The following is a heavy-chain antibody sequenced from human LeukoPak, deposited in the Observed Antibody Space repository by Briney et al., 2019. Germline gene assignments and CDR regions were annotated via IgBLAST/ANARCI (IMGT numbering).Heavy chain of an antibody. CDR1: GGSISSGGYY. CDR2: IYYSGST. Sequence: PSETLSLTCTVSGGSISSGGYYWSWIRQHPGKGLEWIGYIYYSGSTYYNPSLKSRVTISVDTSKNQFSLKLSSVTAADTAVYYCARRGSARAYYYYYMDVWGKGTTVTVSS. V-gene: IGHV4-31*03. CDR3: ARRGSARAYYYYYMDV. J-gene: IGHJ6*03. D-gene: IGHD3-10*01.